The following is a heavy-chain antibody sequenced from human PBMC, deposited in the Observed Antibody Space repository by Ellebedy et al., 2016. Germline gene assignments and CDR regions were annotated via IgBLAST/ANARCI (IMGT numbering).Heavy chain of an antibody. D-gene: IGHD4-17*01. J-gene: IGHJ4*02. CDR1: GFTFSSFA. CDR3: ARVPYGDYAWVFDS. V-gene: IGHV3-23*01. Sequence: GEFLKISCAASGFTFSSFAMSWVRQAPGKGLEWVSGISGSGGSTNYAASVEGRFTISRDNSKNTLYLQMNSLRVEDTAVYYCARVPYGDYAWVFDSWGQGTLVSVSS. CDR2: ISGSGGST.